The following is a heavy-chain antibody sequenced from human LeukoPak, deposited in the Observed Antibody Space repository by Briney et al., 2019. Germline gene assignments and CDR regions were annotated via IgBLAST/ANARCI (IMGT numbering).Heavy chain of an antibody. J-gene: IGHJ4*02. V-gene: IGHV3-21*01. D-gene: IGHD3-10*01. Sequence: GGSLRLSCAASGFTFSSYSMNWVRQASGKGLEWVSSISSSSSYIYYADSVKGRFTISRDNAKNSLYLQMNSLRAEDTAVYYCITMVRGVMSSFDYWGQGTLVTVSS. CDR3: ITMVRGVMSSFDY. CDR1: GFTFSSYS. CDR2: ISSSSSYI.